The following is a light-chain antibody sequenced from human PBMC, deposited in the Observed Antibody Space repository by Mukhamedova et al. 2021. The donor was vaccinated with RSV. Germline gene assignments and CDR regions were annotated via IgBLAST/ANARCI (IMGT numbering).Light chain of an antibody. CDR3: CSYAGSYTLV. J-gene: IGLJ3*02. Sequence: GKAPKPMIYDVSKRPSGVPDRFSGSKSGNTASLTISGLQAEDEADYYCCSYAGSYTLVFGGGTKLTVL. CDR2: DVS. V-gene: IGLV2-11*01.